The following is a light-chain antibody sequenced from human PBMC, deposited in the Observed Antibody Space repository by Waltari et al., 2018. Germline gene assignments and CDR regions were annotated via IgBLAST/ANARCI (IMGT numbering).Light chain of an antibody. V-gene: IGKV3-11*01. CDR2: DAS. CDR3: QQRSNWRGIT. CDR1: QSVSSY. Sequence: EIVLTQSPATLSLSPGERATLSSRASQSVSSYLAWYQQKPGQAPRLLIYDASNRATGIPARFSGSGSGTDFTLTISSLEPEDFAVYYCQQRSNWRGITFGQGTRLEIK. J-gene: IGKJ5*01.